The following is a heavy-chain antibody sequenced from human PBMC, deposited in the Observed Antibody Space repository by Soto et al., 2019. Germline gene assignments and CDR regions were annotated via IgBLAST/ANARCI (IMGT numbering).Heavy chain of an antibody. CDR1: GGSISSGDYY. J-gene: IGHJ4*02. D-gene: IGHD2-2*01. V-gene: IGHV4-30-4*01. CDR2: IYYSGST. CDR3: ARDQGGSVPAAPFDH. Sequence: PSETLSLTCTVSGGSISSGDYYWSWIRQPPGKGLEWIGYIYYSGSTYYNPSLKSRVTISVDTSKNQFSLKLSSVTAADTAVYYCARDQGGSVPAAPFDHWGQGTLVTVSS.